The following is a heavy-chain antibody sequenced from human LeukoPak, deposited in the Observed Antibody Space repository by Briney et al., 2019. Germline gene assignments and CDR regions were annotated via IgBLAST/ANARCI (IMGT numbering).Heavy chain of an antibody. CDR3: AKESQRGYSYGYIRDYFDS. Sequence: GGSLRLSCAASGFTFSSYGMHWVRQAPGKGLEWVAFIRYDGSNKYYADSVKGRFTISRDKSKNTLYLQMNSLRVEDTAVYYCAKESQRGYSYGYIRDYFDSWGQGTLVTVSS. CDR2: IRYDGSNK. D-gene: IGHD5-18*01. CDR1: GFTFSSYG. J-gene: IGHJ4*02. V-gene: IGHV3-30*02.